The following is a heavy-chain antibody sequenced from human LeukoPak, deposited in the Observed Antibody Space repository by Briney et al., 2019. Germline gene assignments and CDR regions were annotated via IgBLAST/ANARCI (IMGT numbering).Heavy chain of an antibody. Sequence: PSETLSLTCTVSGGSISSYYWSWIRQPPGKGLEWIGYIYYSGSTNYNPSLKSRVTISVDTSKNRFSLKLSSVTAADTAVYYCARVLYYYDSSGYYPTYYFDYWGQGTLVTVSS. CDR3: ARVLYYYDSSGYYPTYYFDY. CDR1: GGSISSYY. J-gene: IGHJ4*02. CDR2: IYYSGST. D-gene: IGHD3-22*01. V-gene: IGHV4-59*01.